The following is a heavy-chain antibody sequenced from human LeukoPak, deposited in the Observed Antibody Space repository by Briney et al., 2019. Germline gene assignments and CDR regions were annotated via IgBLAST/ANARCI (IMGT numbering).Heavy chain of an antibody. CDR1: GGSISSSSYY. V-gene: IGHV4-39*01. CDR3: ARGYYYDSSGQSDYFDY. Sequence: PSETLSLTCTVSGGSISSSSYYWGWIRQPPGKGLEWIGSIYYSGSTYHNPSLKSRVTISVDTSKNQFSLKLSSVTAADTAVYYCARGYYYDSSGQSDYFDYWGQGTLVTVSS. J-gene: IGHJ4*02. CDR2: IYYSGST. D-gene: IGHD3-22*01.